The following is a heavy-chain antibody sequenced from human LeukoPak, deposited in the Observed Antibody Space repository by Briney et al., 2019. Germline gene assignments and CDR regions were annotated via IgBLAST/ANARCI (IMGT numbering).Heavy chain of an antibody. CDR3: AKPTRGHWNDRIYYYGLDV. V-gene: IGHV1-69*04. J-gene: IGHJ6*02. Sequence: SVKVSCKASGGTFSSSVITWVRQAPGQGLEWMGRIIPILGTTNYSQKLQGRVTITADKSTDTAYMELTSLRSEDTAVYYCAKPTRGHWNDRIYYYGLDVWGQGTTVTVSS. CDR1: GGTFSSSV. D-gene: IGHD1-1*01. CDR2: IIPILGTT.